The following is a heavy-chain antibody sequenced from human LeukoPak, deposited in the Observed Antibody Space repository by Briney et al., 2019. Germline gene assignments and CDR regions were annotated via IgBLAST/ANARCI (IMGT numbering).Heavy chain of an antibody. CDR3: ARGGDSSGYYYCDQ. V-gene: IGHV3-74*01. D-gene: IGHD3-22*01. J-gene: IGHJ4*02. Sequence: GGSLRLSCAASGFNFSSHWMHWVRQAPGKGLVWVSGINSDGSSRRYADSVKGRFTISRDNAKNTLYLQMNSLRVEDTAVYYCARGGDSSGYYYCDQWGQGTLVTVSS. CDR2: INSDGSSR. CDR1: GFNFSSHW.